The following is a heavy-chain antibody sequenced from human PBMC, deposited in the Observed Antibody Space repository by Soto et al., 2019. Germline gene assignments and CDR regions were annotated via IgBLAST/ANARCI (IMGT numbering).Heavy chain of an antibody. CDR1: GYTFTSHG. CDR3: ARDTRDWDGYNGMDV. CDR2: ISAYNGDT. D-gene: IGHD2-21*01. Sequence: QVQLVQSGAEVKKPGASVKVSCKASGYTFTSHGITWVRQAPGQGLEWMGWISAYNGDTNYAQKLQGRVTMTTDTSTSTAYMALRSLRSDDTAVYYCARDTRDWDGYNGMDVWGQGTTVTVSS. J-gene: IGHJ6*02. V-gene: IGHV1-18*01.